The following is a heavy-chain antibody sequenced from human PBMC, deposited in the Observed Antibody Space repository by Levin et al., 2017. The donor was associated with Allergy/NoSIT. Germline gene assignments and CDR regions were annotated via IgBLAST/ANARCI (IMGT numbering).Heavy chain of an antibody. J-gene: IGHJ5*02. V-gene: IGHV4-39*01. CDR3: ARLEGNSP. CDR1: GGSISSSSYY. D-gene: IGHD4-23*01. CDR2: IYYSGST. Sequence: SQTLSLTCTVSGGSISSSSYYWGWIRQPPGKGLEWIGSIYYSGSTYYNPSLKSRVTISVDTSKNQFSLKLSSVTAADTAVYYCARLEGNSPWGQGTLVTVSS.